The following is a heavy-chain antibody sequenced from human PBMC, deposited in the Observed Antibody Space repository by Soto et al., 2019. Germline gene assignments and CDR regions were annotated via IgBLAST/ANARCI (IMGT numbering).Heavy chain of an antibody. CDR3: AREPMTTVTGYYYGMDV. Sequence: GASVQVSCKASGGTFSSYAISWVRQAPGQGLEWMGGIIPIFGTANYAQKFQGRVTITADESTSTAYMELSSLRSEDTAVYYCAREPMTTVTGYYYGMDVWGQGTTVTVSS. J-gene: IGHJ6*02. CDR1: GGTFSSYA. V-gene: IGHV1-69*13. CDR2: IIPIFGTA. D-gene: IGHD4-17*01.